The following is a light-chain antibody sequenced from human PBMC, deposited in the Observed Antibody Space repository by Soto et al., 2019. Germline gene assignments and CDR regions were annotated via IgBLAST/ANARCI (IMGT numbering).Light chain of an antibody. J-gene: IGLJ2*01. CDR1: NIGSKN. CDR3: QVWDSSTVV. V-gene: IGLV3-9*01. Sequence: SYELTQPLSVSVALGQTARITCGGNNIGSKNVHWYQQKPGQAPVLVIYRDASRPSGIPERFSGSNSGNMATLTISRAQAGDEADYYCQVWDSSTVVFGGGTKLTVL. CDR2: RDA.